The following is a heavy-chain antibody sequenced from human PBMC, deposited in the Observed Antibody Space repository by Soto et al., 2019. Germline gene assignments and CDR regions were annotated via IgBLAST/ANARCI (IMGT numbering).Heavy chain of an antibody. CDR2: ISAYNGNT. J-gene: IGHJ3*02. D-gene: IGHD2-2*03. CDR3: ARDSVDIVVVPAAPPIDAFDI. V-gene: IGHV1-18*04. CDR1: GYTFTSYG. Sequence: ASVKVSCKASGYTFTSYGISWVRQAPGQGLEWMGWISAYNGNTNYAQKLQGRVTMTTDTSTSTAYMELRSLRSDDTAVYYCARDSVDIVVVPAAPPIDAFDIWGKGTMVTVS.